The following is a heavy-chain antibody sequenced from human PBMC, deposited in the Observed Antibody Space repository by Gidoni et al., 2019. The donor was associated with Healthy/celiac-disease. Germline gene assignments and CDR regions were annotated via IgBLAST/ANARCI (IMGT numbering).Heavy chain of an antibody. Sequence: QVQLVESGGGVVQPGRALRLSCAASGFTFSSYGMHGGRQAPGKGLGWVACISYDGSNKYYAVSVKGRFTIPRDNSKNTLYLQMNSLRAEDTAVYYCARSATIDYGDYVGKSPETSGVDYWGQGTLVTVSS. CDR2: ISYDGSNK. CDR1: GFTFSSYG. J-gene: IGHJ4*02. D-gene: IGHD4-17*01. CDR3: ARSATIDYGDYVGKSPETSGVDY. V-gene: IGHV3-30*03.